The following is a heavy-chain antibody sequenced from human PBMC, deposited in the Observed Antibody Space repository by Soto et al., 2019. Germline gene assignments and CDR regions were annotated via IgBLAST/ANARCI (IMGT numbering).Heavy chain of an antibody. V-gene: IGHV1-24*01. CDR1: GYTLTELS. Sequence: SVKVSCKVSGYTLTELSMHWVRQAPGKGLEWMGGFDPEDGETIYAQKFQGRVTMTEDTSTDTAYMELSSLRSEDTAVYYCATVNYGDYDDAFDIWGQGTMVTVSS. CDR3: ATVNYGDYDDAFDI. J-gene: IGHJ3*02. D-gene: IGHD4-17*01. CDR2: FDPEDGET.